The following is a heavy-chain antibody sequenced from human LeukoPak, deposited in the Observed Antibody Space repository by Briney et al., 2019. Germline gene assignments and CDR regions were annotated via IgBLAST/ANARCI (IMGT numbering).Heavy chain of an antibody. CDR2: IIPIFGTA. D-gene: IGHD2-2*01. Sequence: SVKVSCKASGGTFSSYAISWVRQAPGQGLEWMGGIIPIFGTANYAQKFQGRVTITTDESTSTAYMELSSLRSEDTAVYYCGRREEVVPAAMRAYYYYYMDVWGKGTTVTVSS. CDR3: GRREEVVPAAMRAYYYYYMDV. CDR1: GGTFSSYA. V-gene: IGHV1-69*05. J-gene: IGHJ6*03.